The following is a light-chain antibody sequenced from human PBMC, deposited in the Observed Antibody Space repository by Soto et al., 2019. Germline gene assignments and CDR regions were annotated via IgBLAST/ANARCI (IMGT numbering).Light chain of an antibody. CDR3: QQRDNWPNT. V-gene: IGKV3-11*01. CDR2: DAS. J-gene: IGKJ2*01. CDR1: QSVGTY. Sequence: EIVLTQSPATLSLSPGERATLSCRTSQSVGTYLAWYQHNPGQAPRLLIYDASNRATGIPARFSGSGSGTDFTLTISSPEPEDFAVYDCQQRDNWPNTFGQGTKLEIK.